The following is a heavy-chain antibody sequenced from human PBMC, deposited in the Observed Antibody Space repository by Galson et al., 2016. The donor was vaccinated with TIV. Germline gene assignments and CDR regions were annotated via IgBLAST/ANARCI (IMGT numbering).Heavy chain of an antibody. CDR3: ARRSQLKVAAGFDF. CDR2: IIPILGII. D-gene: IGHD6-13*01. J-gene: IGHJ4*02. Sequence: SVKVSCKASGGTFINHAFTWVRQAPGQGLEWMGGIIPILGIINYAQKFQGRVAISADKSTDTVYMELPSLRSDDTAVYFCARRSQLKVAAGFDFGCQGTLVTVSS. CDR1: GGTFINHA. V-gene: IGHV1-69*10.